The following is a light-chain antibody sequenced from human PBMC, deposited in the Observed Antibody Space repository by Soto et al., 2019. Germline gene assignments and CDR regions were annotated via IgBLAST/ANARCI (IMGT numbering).Light chain of an antibody. CDR2: DAS. CDR1: QSVSSY. J-gene: IGKJ5*01. CDR3: QQRSNWLPST. Sequence: IVLTPSQATLSLSPGAMSMSPGSGTPLACRASSQSVSSYLAWYQQKPGQAPRLLIYDASSRATGIPARFSGSGSGTDFTLPISSLEPEDFAVYYCQQRSNWLPSTFGQGTRLEIK. V-gene: IGKV3-11*01.